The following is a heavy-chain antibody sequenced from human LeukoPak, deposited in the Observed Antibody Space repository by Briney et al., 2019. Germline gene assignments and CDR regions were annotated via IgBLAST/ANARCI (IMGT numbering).Heavy chain of an antibody. Sequence: PSETLSLTCAVYGGSFSNHYWSWIRQPPGKGLEWIGEIHHSGSTNYNPSLMSRVTISVDTSKNHFSLELNSVTAADTAVYYCARAAGNDIPDYWGQGTLVTVSS. J-gene: IGHJ4*02. CDR3: ARAAGNDIPDY. V-gene: IGHV4-34*01. CDR1: GGSFSNHY. D-gene: IGHD3-9*01. CDR2: IHHSGST.